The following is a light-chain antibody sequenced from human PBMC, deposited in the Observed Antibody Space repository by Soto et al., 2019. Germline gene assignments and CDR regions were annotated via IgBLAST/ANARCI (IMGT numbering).Light chain of an antibody. J-gene: IGKJ3*01. CDR2: GAS. Sequence: EIVLTQSPGTLSLSPGERATLYCRASQSVGSNYLAWYQQKPGQAPRDLIYGASSRSTGIPDRFSGSGSGAAVPLTISRLEPEDFAVYYCHQYTTSPFTFGPGTKVDIK. V-gene: IGKV3-20*01. CDR3: HQYTTSPFT. CDR1: QSVGSNY.